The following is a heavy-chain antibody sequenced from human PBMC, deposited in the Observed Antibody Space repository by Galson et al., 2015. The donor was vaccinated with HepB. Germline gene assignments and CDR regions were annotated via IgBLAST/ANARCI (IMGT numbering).Heavy chain of an antibody. J-gene: IGHJ4*02. Sequence: SLRLSCAVSGFIIGISGHSMSWVRQAPGKGLEWVANIKLDGSEKNYVDSVKGRFTISRDNAKNLLYLHMNSLRVEDTAVYYCARAGNWGQGTLVTVSS. CDR3: ARAGN. CDR2: IKLDGSEK. CDR1: GFIIGISGHS. V-gene: IGHV3-7*01.